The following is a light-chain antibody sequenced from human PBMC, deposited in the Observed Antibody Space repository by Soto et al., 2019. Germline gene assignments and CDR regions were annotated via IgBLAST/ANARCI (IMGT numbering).Light chain of an antibody. V-gene: IGKV1-5*03. Sequence: DIQMTQSPSTLSGSVGDRVTITCRASQTISSWLAWYQQKPGKAPTLLIYKRSTLKSGVPSRFSGSGSGTEFTLTISSLPTDDFATYYYQHYNSYSEAFGQGTKVELK. CDR1: QTISSW. CDR2: KRS. CDR3: QHYNSYSEA. J-gene: IGKJ1*01.